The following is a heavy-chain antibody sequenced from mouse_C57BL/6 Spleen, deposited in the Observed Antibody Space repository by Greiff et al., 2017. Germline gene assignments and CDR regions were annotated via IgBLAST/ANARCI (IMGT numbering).Heavy chain of an antibody. CDR1: GYTFTSYW. D-gene: IGHD2-3*01. V-gene: IGHV1-50*01. Sequence: QVQLQQPGAELVKPGASVKLSCKASGYTFTSYWMQWVKQRPGQGLEWIGEIDPSDSYTNYNQKFKGKATLTVDTSSSTAYMQLSSLTSEDSAVYYCARWMGYYDYWGQGTTLTVSS. J-gene: IGHJ2*01. CDR2: IDPSDSYT. CDR3: ARWMGYYDY.